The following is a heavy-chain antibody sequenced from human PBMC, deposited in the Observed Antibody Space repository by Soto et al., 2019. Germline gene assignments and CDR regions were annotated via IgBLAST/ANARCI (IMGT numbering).Heavy chain of an antibody. D-gene: IGHD3-9*01. CDR3: AKEGRGLQRYFDL. J-gene: IGHJ5*02. Sequence: PVWSMRLSCAASGFRFSNYGMHWVRQAPGKRPEWVAVISSDGSKQYYEDSVKGRFTISRDNSKNTLNLQMNSLRPEDTAVDYCAKEGRGLQRYFDLWGQGP. CDR2: ISSDGSKQ. V-gene: IGHV3-30*18. CDR1: GFRFSNYG.